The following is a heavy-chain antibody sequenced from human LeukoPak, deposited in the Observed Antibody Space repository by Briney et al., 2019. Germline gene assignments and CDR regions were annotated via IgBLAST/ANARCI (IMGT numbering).Heavy chain of an antibody. CDR2: INPNSGAT. J-gene: IGHJ4*02. CDR1: GYTFTGYY. D-gene: IGHD3-3*01. V-gene: IGHV1-2*02. CDR3: ARTASITIFGVPFPGY. Sequence: SVKVSCKATGYTFTGYYMHWVRPAPGQGLEWMGWINPNSGATNYAQKFQGRGTMTRDTSISTAYMELSGLRSDDTAVYYCARTASITIFGVPFPGYWGQGALVTVS.